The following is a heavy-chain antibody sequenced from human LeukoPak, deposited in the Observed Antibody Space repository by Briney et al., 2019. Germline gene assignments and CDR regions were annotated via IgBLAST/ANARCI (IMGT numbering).Heavy chain of an antibody. Sequence: GSSVKVSCKASGYTFTSYYMHWVRQAPGQGLEWMGIINPSGGSTSYAQKFQGRVTMTRDTSTSTVYMELSSLRSEDTAVYYCARDLEMATITGFFDYWGQGTLVTVSS. CDR2: INPSGGST. V-gene: IGHV1-46*01. CDR3: ARDLEMATITGFFDY. CDR1: GYTFTSYY. D-gene: IGHD5-24*01. J-gene: IGHJ4*02.